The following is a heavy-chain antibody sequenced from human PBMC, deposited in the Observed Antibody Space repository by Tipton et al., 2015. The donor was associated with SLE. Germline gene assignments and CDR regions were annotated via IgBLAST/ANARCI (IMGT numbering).Heavy chain of an antibody. CDR3: AKLSQYNSWGYYYYYMDV. D-gene: IGHD6-6*01. V-gene: IGHV3-7*01. Sequence: SLRLSCAASGFTFSGSSMHWVRQAPGKGLEWVANIKQDGSEKYYVDSVKGRFTISRDNAKNSVYLQLSSLRAEDTAVYYCAKLSQYNSWGYYYYYMDVWGKGTTVTVSS. J-gene: IGHJ6*03. CDR2: IKQDGSEK. CDR1: GFTFSGSS.